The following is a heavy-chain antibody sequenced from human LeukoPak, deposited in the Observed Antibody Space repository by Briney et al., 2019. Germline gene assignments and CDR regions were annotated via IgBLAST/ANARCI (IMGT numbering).Heavy chain of an antibody. D-gene: IGHD1-26*01. Sequence: SETLSLTCTVSGGSIISISCYWGWIRQPPGKGLEWIGSVYYGGSTYYNPSLKSRVTISVDTSKNQFSLKLSSVTAADTAMYYCARDRDVVGTRGNWFDPWGQGTLVTVSS. CDR2: VYYGGST. CDR3: ARDRDVVGTRGNWFDP. CDR1: GGSIISISCY. J-gene: IGHJ5*02. V-gene: IGHV4-39*07.